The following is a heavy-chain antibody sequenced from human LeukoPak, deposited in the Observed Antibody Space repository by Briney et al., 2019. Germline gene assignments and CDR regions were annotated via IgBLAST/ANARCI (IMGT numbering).Heavy chain of an antibody. CDR2: INHSGST. CDR3: ARLGYIVGATHHDY. V-gene: IGHV4-34*01. Sequence: SETLSLTCAVYGGSFSGYYWSWIRQPPGKGLEWIGEINHSGSTNYNPSLESRVTISVDTSKNQFSLKLSSVTAADTAVYYCARLGYIVGATHHDYWGQGTLVTVSS. D-gene: IGHD1-26*01. J-gene: IGHJ4*02. CDR1: GGSFSGYY.